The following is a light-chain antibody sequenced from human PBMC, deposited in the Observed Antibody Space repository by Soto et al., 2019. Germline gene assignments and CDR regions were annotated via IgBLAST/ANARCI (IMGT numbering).Light chain of an antibody. CDR3: QQGSNWPLT. CDR2: GAS. CDR1: QSVSSH. V-gene: IGKV3-11*01. J-gene: IGKJ4*01. Sequence: EIVLTQSPVTLSLSPGERATLSCRASQSVSSHLAWYQQKPGQAPRLLIYGASNRATGIPARFSGSGSGTDFTLTISSLDPEDFAVYYCQQGSNWPLTFGGGTKVEIK.